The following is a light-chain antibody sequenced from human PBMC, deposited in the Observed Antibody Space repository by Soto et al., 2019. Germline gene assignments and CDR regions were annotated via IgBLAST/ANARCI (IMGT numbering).Light chain of an antibody. CDR2: WAS. Sequence: DIVMTQSPDSLAVSLGERATINCKSSQSVLYTSNNKNGLAWYQQKTGQPPKLLIYWASSRESGVPDRFSGSGSGTDFTLTISSLQAEDVAVYYCQQYYSDFYTFGQGTKLDIK. V-gene: IGKV4-1*01. J-gene: IGKJ2*01. CDR3: QQYYSDFYT. CDR1: QSVLYTSNNKNG.